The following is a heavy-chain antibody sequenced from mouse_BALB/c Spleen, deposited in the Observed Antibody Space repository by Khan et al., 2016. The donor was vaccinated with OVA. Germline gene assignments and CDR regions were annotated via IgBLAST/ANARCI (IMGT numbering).Heavy chain of an antibody. V-gene: IGHV3-2*02. CDR1: GYSITSNYA. Sequence: EVQLVESGPGLVKPSQSLSLTCTVTGYSITSNYAWNWLRQFPGNKLEWMGYISYTGSTSYTPSLKSRISITRDTSKNQFFLQLTSVTTEDTATYDGARKSNDGDAVEYGGQGTSVTVSS. D-gene: IGHD2-12*01. J-gene: IGHJ4*01. CDR3: ARKSNDGDAVEY. CDR2: ISYTGST.